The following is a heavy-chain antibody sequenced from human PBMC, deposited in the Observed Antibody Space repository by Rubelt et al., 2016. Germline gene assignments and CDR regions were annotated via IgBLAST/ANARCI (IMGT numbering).Heavy chain of an antibody. CDR2: IWSDGSDK. CDR3: ATDPVEATTVRHFDY. CDR1: GFTFRTYG. Sequence: VESGGGVVQPGRSLRLSCAASGFTFRTYGMHWVRQAPGKGLEWVAVIWSDGSDKYYADSVKGRFTISRDNSKNTLYLQLNTLRAEDTAVYYCATDPVEATTVRHFDYWGQGTLVTVSS. D-gene: IGHD1-26*01. J-gene: IGHJ4*02. V-gene: IGHV3-33*01.